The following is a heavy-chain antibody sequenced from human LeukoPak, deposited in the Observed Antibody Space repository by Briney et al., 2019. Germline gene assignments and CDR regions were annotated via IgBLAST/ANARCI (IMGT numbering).Heavy chain of an antibody. CDR2: ISWNSGSI. CDR3: ARDMGWQQFDC. Sequence: PGGSLRLSCAASGFTFDDYPMHWVRQAPGKGLEWVSGISWNSGSIGYADSVKGRFTISRDNAKNSMYLQMNSLRAEDTAVYYCARDMGWQQFDCWGQGTLVTVSS. J-gene: IGHJ4*02. V-gene: IGHV3-9*01. D-gene: IGHD5-24*01. CDR1: GFTFDDYP.